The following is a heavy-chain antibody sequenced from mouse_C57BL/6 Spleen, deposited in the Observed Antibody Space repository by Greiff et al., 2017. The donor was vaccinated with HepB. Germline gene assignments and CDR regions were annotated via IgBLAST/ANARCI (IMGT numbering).Heavy chain of an antibody. CDR3: SRGIGIFNGNWYFDV. V-gene: IGHV1-69*01. J-gene: IGHJ1*03. Sequence: QVQLQQPGAELVMPGASVKLSCKASGYTFTSYWMHWVKQRPGQGLEWIGEIDPSDSYTNYNQKFKGKSTLTVDKSSSTAYMQLSSLTSEDSAVYYCSRGIGIFNGNWYFDVWGTGTTVTVSS. CDR2: IDPSDSYT. CDR1: GYTFTSYW. D-gene: IGHD1-1*01.